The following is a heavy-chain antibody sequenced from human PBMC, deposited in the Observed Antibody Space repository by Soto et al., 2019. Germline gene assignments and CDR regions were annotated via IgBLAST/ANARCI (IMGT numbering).Heavy chain of an antibody. D-gene: IGHD2-21*02. CDR3: VRGADRYKCGF. CDR2: VHYSGTI. CDR1: GDSIINGIYY. V-gene: IGHV4-31*03. Sequence: QVQVQESGPGLVKPSQTLSLTCTVSGDSIINGIYYWTWIRQHPGKGLEWIGHVHYSGTIYYNPSLRSRVTRSVDPSKNHVSLELSSVTVADTAVYYCVRGADRYKCGFWGQGTLVTVSS. J-gene: IGHJ4*02.